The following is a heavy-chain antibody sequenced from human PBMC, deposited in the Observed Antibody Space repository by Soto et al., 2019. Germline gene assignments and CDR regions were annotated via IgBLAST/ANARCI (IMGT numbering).Heavy chain of an antibody. CDR3: ARGVGSSPPRY. CDR2: IYDSGSP. CDR1: GGSISVYY. V-gene: IGHV4-59*01. J-gene: IGHJ4*02. Sequence: QVQLQESGPGQVKPSETLSLTCTISGGSISVYYWSWIRQPPGQALEWIGYIYDSGSPYYNPSLRRRVINSADTSKNQISLKLTSATAADTAVYYCARGVGSSPPRYWGRGTLVTVSS. D-gene: IGHD1-26*01.